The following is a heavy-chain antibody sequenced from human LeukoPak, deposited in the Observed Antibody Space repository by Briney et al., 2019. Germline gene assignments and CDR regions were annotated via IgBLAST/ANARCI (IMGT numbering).Heavy chain of an antibody. D-gene: IGHD5-18*01. Sequence: GGSLRLSCAASGFTFSSYAMHWVRQAPGKGLEWVAVISYDGSNKYYADSVKGRFTISRDNSKNTLYLQMNSLRAEDTAVYYCARDPVNAIGSMRYSYGYLWGWGQGTLVTVSS. V-gene: IGHV3-30-3*01. CDR2: ISYDGSNK. CDR1: GFTFSSYA. J-gene: IGHJ4*02. CDR3: ARDPVNAIGSMRYSYGYLWG.